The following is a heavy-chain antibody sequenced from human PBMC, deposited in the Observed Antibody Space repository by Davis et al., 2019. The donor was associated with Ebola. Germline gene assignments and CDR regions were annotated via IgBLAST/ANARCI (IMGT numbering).Heavy chain of an antibody. J-gene: IGHJ5*02. CDR2: IYYSGST. CDR1: GGSISSSSYY. Sequence: MPSETLSLTCTASGGSISSSSYYWGWIRQPPGKGLEYIGCIYYSGSTNYNPSLKSRVTISVDTSKNQFSLKLSSVTAADTAVYYCARHGVAVAGTFLVWFDPWGQGTLVTVSS. CDR3: ARHGVAVAGTFLVWFDP. V-gene: IGHV4-61*05. D-gene: IGHD6-19*01.